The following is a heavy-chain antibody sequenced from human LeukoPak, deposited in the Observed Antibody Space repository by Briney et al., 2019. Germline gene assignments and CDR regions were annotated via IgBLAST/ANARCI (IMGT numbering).Heavy chain of an antibody. Sequence: ASVKVSCKASAYTFTSFGISWVRQAPGQGLEWMGWISAYNGNTNYAQKFQGRVTMTTDTCTSTAYMELRSLRSDDTAVYYCARTYHDSSGYHRSYFNDCWGQGTLVTVSS. J-gene: IGHJ4*02. CDR1: AYTFTSFG. CDR2: ISAYNGNT. CDR3: ARTYHDSSGYHRSYFNDC. V-gene: IGHV1-18*01. D-gene: IGHD3-22*01.